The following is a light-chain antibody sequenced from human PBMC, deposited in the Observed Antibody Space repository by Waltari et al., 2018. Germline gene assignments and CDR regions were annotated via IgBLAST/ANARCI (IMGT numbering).Light chain of an antibody. V-gene: IGKV1-5*03. CDR2: KAS. Sequence: WRASQSVKNNLALYQQAPGKAPKVLIHKASRLESGAPSRFSGSGYGTEFTLTISSLQPDDFATYYCQEYDSLPVTFGGGTKVEI. CDR3: QEYDSLPVT. CDR1: QSVKNN. J-gene: IGKJ4*01.